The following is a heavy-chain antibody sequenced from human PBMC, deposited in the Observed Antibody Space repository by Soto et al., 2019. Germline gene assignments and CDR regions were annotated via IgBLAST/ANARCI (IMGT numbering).Heavy chain of an antibody. CDR2: IADSGKI. CDR3: ARHADTPLIKTPLAFAI. Sequence: QLQESGPGLVKPSETLSLNCFVAGGSIGASHYFWGWIRQPPGKSLEWIGTIADSGKISYNPSLQSRLTISAVTSKITFSVNLMSVTAADTAMYYCARHADTPLIKTPLAFAIWGPGTMVTVSS. CDR1: GGSIGASHYF. J-gene: IGHJ3*02. D-gene: IGHD5-18*01. V-gene: IGHV4-39*01.